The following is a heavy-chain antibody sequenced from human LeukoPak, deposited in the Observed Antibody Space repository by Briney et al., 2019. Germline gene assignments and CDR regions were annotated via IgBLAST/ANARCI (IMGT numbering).Heavy chain of an antibody. V-gene: IGHV4-38-2*02. CDR1: GYSTSSGYY. J-gene: IGHJ5*02. Sequence: SETLSLTCTVSGYSTSSGYYWGWIRQPPGKGLEWIGSIYHSGSTYYNPSLKSRVTISVDTSKNQSSLKLSSVTAADTAVYYCARSITIFEGGNWFDPWGQGTLVTVSS. D-gene: IGHD3-3*01. CDR2: IYHSGST. CDR3: ARSITIFEGGNWFDP.